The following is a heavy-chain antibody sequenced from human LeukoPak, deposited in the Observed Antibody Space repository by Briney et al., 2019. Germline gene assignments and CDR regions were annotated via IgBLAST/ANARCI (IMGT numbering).Heavy chain of an antibody. Sequence: GGSLRLSCAASGFTFSSYWMSWVRQAPGRGLEWVANIKQDGSEKYYVDSVKGRFTISRDNAKNSQYLQMNSLRAEDTAVYYCARGTAAAGTRSRYWGQGTLVTVSS. J-gene: IGHJ4*02. CDR1: GFTFSSYW. CDR2: IKQDGSEK. V-gene: IGHV3-7*03. D-gene: IGHD6-13*01. CDR3: ARGTAAAGTRSRY.